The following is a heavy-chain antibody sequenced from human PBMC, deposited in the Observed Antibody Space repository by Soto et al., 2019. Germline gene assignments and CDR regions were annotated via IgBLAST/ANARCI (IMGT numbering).Heavy chain of an antibody. J-gene: IGHJ4*02. CDR2: VSYDASNK. CDR1: GFTFSTYG. D-gene: IGHD5-18*01. CDR3: ARGDGHSYGSTFDC. V-gene: IGHV3-30*19. Sequence: QVQLVESGGGVVQPGGSLRLSCAASGFTFSTYGMHWVRQAPGKGLQWVAFVSYDASNKYYADSVTGRFTISRDNSKNTQYLQMNSLRADHTAVYYCARGDGHSYGSTFDCWGQVTLVTVSS.